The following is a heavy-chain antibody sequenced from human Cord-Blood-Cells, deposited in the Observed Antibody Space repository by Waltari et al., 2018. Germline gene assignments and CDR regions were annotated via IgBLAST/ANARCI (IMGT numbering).Heavy chain of an antibody. CDR1: GGSFSGYY. CDR3: ARDHSNYWYFDL. V-gene: IGHV4-34*01. D-gene: IGHD4-4*01. Sequence: QVQLQQWGAGLLKHSETLSLTCAVYGGSFSGYYWSWIRQPPGKGLEWIGEINHSGSTNYNPYLKSRVTISVYTSKNQFSLKLSSGTAADTAVYYCARDHSNYWYFDLWGRGTLVTVSS. CDR2: INHSGST. J-gene: IGHJ2*01.